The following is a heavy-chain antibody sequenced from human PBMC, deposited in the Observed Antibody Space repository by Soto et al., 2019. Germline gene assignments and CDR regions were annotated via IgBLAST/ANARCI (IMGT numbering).Heavy chain of an antibody. CDR1: GYTFTSCG. CDR2: ISAYNGNT. D-gene: IGHD5-12*01. Sequence: ASVKVSCKASGYTFTSCGISWVRQAPGQGLEWMGWISAYNGNTNYAQKLQGRVTMTTDTSTSTAYMELRSLRSDDTAVYYCARDLEYSGYEEGFDYWGQGTLVTVSS. J-gene: IGHJ4*02. V-gene: IGHV1-18*01. CDR3: ARDLEYSGYEEGFDY.